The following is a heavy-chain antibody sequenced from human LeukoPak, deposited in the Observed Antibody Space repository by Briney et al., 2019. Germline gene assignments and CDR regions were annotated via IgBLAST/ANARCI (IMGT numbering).Heavy chain of an antibody. CDR2: ISGSGGST. Sequence: GGSLRLSCAASGFTFSSYAMSWVRQAPGEGLEWVSAISGSGGSTYYADSVKGRFTISRDNSKNTLYLQMNSLRAEDTAVYYCAKARYGDYVAPVGGPFDYWGQGTLVTVSP. J-gene: IGHJ4*02. V-gene: IGHV3-23*01. CDR3: AKARYGDYVAPVGGPFDY. CDR1: GFTFSSYA. D-gene: IGHD4-17*01.